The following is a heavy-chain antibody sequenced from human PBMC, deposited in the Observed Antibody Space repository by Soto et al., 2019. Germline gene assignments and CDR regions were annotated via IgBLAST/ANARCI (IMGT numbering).Heavy chain of an antibody. J-gene: IGHJ3*02. CDR1: GYSFTSYW. Sequence: GESLKISCKGSGYSFTSYWIGWVRQMPGKGLEWMGIIYPGDSDTRYSPSFQGQVTISADKSISTAYLQWSSLKASDTAMYYCARQYSGYDFPPLPYPLDDFDIWGQGTMVTVSS. CDR3: ARQYSGYDFPPLPYPLDDFDI. CDR2: IYPGDSDT. V-gene: IGHV5-51*01. D-gene: IGHD5-12*01.